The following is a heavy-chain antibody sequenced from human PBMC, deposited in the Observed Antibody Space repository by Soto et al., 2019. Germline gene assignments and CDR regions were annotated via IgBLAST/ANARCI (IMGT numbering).Heavy chain of an antibody. D-gene: IGHD3-3*01. J-gene: IGHJ6*02. CDR3: ARAPLTILGAPSYGMDV. CDR1: GFTFSSYD. V-gene: IGHV3-13*01. Sequence: GFLRLSCAASGFTFSSYDMHWVRQATGKGLEWVSAIGTAGDTYYPCSVKGRFTISRENAKNSLYLQMNSLRAGDTAVYYCARAPLTILGAPSYGMDVWGQGTTVTVSS. CDR2: IGTAGDT.